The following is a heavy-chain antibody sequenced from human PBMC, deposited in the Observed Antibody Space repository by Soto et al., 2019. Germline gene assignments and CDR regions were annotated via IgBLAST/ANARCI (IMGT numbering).Heavy chain of an antibody. V-gene: IGHV1-18*01. Sequence: ASVKVSCKVSGYTFTSCGINWVRQAPGQGLKWMGWISAYNGNTNYAQMIQGRATMTTDTSTSTAYMELRSLRSDDTAVYYCARDPLYYDVLTGYYNYLDYWGQGTPVTVSS. CDR1: GYTFTSCG. J-gene: IGHJ4*02. D-gene: IGHD3-9*01. CDR3: ARDPLYYDVLTGYYNYLDY. CDR2: ISAYNGNT.